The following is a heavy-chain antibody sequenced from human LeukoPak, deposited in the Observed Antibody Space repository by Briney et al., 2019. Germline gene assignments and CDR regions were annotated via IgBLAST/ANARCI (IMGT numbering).Heavy chain of an antibody. CDR1: GFTFSSYG. V-gene: IGHV3-30*18. J-gene: IGHJ6*02. CDR2: ISYDGSNK. D-gene: IGHD6-19*01. CDR3: AKDPDGSGWYYHYGMDV. Sequence: PGGSLRLSCAASGFTFSSYGMHWVRQAPGKGLEWVAVISYDGSNKYYADSVKGRFTISRDNSKNTLYLQMNSLRAEDTAVYYCAKDPDGSGWYYHYGMDVWGQGTTVTVSS.